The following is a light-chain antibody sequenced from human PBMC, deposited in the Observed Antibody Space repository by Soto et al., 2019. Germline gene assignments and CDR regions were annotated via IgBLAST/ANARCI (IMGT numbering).Light chain of an antibody. V-gene: IGKV3-20*01. Sequence: IGLTQSPGNLSLSPGERTTLSCRASQSISRYLAWYQQKPGQAPRLLICGASSRATGIPDRFSGSGSGTDFTLTIIRLEPEDFAVYYCEPYVSSGTFGQGTKVDIK. J-gene: IGKJ1*01. CDR3: EPYVSSGT. CDR1: QSISRY. CDR2: GAS.